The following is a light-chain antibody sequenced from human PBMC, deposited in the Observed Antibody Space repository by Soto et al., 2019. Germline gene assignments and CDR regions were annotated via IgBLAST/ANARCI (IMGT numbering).Light chain of an antibody. V-gene: IGLV2-14*01. CDR2: DVS. Sequence: QSALTQPASVSGSPGQSITISCTGTSSEVGGYNYVSWYQQHPGKAPKLMIYDVSNRPSGVSNRFSGSKSGNTASLTISGLQAEDEADYYCSSYTGSSTVVFGGGTKLTVL. J-gene: IGLJ2*01. CDR3: SSYTGSSTVV. CDR1: SSEVGGYNY.